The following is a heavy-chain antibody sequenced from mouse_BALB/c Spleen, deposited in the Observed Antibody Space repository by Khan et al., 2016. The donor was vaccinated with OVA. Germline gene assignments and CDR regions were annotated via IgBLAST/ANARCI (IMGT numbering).Heavy chain of an antibody. Sequence: QVQLKQSGAELVRPGSSVKISCKASGYAFSNYWMNWVKQRPGQGLEWIGQIYPGDGDTSFNGKFRGKATLTADKSSSTAFMQLSSLTSEDSALYFCARSGYDYFAYWGQGTLVTVSA. CDR1: GYAFSNYW. J-gene: IGHJ3*01. CDR3: ARSGYDYFAY. CDR2: IYPGDGDT. D-gene: IGHD2-14*01. V-gene: IGHV1-80*01.